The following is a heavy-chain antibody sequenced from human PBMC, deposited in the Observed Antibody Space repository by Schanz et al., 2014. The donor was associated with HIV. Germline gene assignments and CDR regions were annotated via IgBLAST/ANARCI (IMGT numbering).Heavy chain of an antibody. D-gene: IGHD1-26*01. Sequence: QVHLVESGGGVVQPGRSLRLSCAASGFSFNSYGMHWVRQAPGKGLEWVAATWNDGSNKFYADSLRGRFTISRDNSKNTLYLQMNSLRAEDTAVYYCAREREESIAYYYYGMDVWGQGTAVTVSS. CDR2: TWNDGSNK. CDR3: AREREESIAYYYYGMDV. J-gene: IGHJ6*02. CDR1: GFSFNSYG. V-gene: IGHV3-33*01.